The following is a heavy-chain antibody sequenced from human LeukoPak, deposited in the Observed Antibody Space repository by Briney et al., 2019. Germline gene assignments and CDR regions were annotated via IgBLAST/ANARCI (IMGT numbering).Heavy chain of an antibody. D-gene: IGHD3-22*01. CDR2: ISAYNGNT. CDR1: GYTFTSYG. J-gene: IGHJ4*02. CDR3: ARSQGYYGSSGYCVY. Sequence: GASVKVSCKASGYTFTSYGISWVRQAPGQGLEWMGWISAYNGNTNYAQKLQGRVTMTTDTSTSTAYMELRSLRSDDTAVYYCARSQGYYGSSGYCVYWGQGTLVTVSS. V-gene: IGHV1-18*01.